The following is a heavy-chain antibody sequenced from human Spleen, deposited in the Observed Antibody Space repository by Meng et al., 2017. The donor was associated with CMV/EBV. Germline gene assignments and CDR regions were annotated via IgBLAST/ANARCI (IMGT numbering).Heavy chain of an antibody. V-gene: IGHV1-2*02. Sequence: YHIHWVRQAPGQGLEWMGWIKPNSGDTKYSPNFQGRVTMTRDTSISTAYMELSRLRSDDTAVYYCARAIPRYCSSTSCYKHDAFDIWGQGTMVTVSS. CDR3: ARAIPRYCSSTSCYKHDAFDI. CDR2: IKPNSGDT. D-gene: IGHD2-2*02. J-gene: IGHJ3*02. CDR1: YH.